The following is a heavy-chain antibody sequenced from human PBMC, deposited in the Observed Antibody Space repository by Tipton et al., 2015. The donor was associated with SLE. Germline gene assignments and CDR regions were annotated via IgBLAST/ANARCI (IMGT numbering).Heavy chain of an antibody. Sequence: LSCTVSGGSISSGDYYWSWIRQPPGKGLEWIGYIYYSGSTYYNPSLKSRVTISVDTSKNQFSLKLSSVTAADTAVYYCARGDYDFWSGLGYWGQGTLVTVSS. CDR1: GGSISSGDYY. J-gene: IGHJ4*02. D-gene: IGHD3-3*01. V-gene: IGHV4-30-4*01. CDR2: IYYSGST. CDR3: ARGDYDFWSGLGY.